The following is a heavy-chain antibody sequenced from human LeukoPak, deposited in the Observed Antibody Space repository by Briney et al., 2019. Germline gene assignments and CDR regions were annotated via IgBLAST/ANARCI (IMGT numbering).Heavy chain of an antibody. J-gene: IGHJ6*03. CDR3: ARRVGRWFGERAYYYNYMDV. CDR1: GYTFTVYY. CDR2: INPNSGGT. V-gene: IGHV1-2*02. D-gene: IGHD3-10*01. Sequence: ASVKVSCKASGYTFTVYYMHWVRQAPGQGLEWMGWINPNSGGTNYAQKFQGRVTMTRDTSISTAYMELSRLRSDDTAVYYCARRVGRWFGERAYYYNYMDVWGKGTTVTISS.